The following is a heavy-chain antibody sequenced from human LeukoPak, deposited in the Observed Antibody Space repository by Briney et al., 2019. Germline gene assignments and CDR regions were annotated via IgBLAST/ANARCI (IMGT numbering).Heavy chain of an antibody. J-gene: IGHJ4*02. D-gene: IGHD3-9*01. CDR2: INHSGST. V-gene: IGHV4-34*01. CDR3: ARDRVRYFDWSRFDY. Sequence: SETLSLTCAVYGGPFSGYYWSWIRQPPGKGLEWIGEINHSGSTNYNPSLKSRVTISVDTSKNQFSLKLSSVTAADTAVYYCARDRVRYFDWSRFDYWGQGTLVTVSS. CDR1: GGPFSGYY.